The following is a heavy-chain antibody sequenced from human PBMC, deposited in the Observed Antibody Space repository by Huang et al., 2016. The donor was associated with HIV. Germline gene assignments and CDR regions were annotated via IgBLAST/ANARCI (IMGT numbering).Heavy chain of an antibody. D-gene: IGHD4-17*01. CDR1: GFTFSSYS. J-gene: IGHJ4*02. CDR2: ISSRSDRI. Sequence: EVKLVESGGGLVQPGRSLRLSCVTSGFTFSSYSMNWVRQAPGKGLEGISYISSRSDRIYYAGSGRGRFTTSRDNARNLVYLQMSNLRDNDTAVYYCATGTTAVSQGGHWGQGSMVLVSS. V-gene: IGHV3-48*02. CDR3: ATGTTAVSQGGH.